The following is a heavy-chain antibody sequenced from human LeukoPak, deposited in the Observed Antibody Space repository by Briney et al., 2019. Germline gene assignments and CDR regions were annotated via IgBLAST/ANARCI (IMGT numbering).Heavy chain of an antibody. CDR2: IKQDGSEI. CDR1: GFTFSNYW. V-gene: IGHV3-7*01. D-gene: IGHD3-9*01. J-gene: IGHJ4*02. Sequence: GGSLRLSCVASGFTFSNYWMSWVRQAPGKGLEWVANIKQDGSEIYYVGSVKGRFTISRDNAKTSLYLQMNSLRAEDTAVYYCARMGTPDEVLRYFDWLLPYFDYWGQGTLVTVSS. CDR3: ARMGTPDEVLRYFDWLLPYFDY.